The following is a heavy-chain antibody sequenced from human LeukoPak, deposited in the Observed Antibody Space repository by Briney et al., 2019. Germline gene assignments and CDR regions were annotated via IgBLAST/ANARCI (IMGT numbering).Heavy chain of an antibody. D-gene: IGHD3-10*01. J-gene: IGHJ5*02. Sequence: ASVKVSCKASGYTFTDYYMHWVQQAPGKGLEWMGRVDPEDGETIYAEKFQGRVTITADTSTDTAYMGLSSLRSEDTAVYYCATGLPGGPWGQGTLVTVSS. CDR2: VDPEDGET. CDR1: GYTFTDYY. CDR3: ATGLPGGP. V-gene: IGHV1-69-2*01.